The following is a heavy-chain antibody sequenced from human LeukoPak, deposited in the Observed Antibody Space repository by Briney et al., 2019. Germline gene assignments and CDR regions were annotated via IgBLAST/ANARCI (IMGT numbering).Heavy chain of an antibody. J-gene: IGHJ4*02. Sequence: GGSLRLSCAASGFTFSSYSMNWVRQAPGKGLEWLSYISSSSSTIYYADSVKGRFTISRDNAKNSLYLQMNSLRAEDTAVYHCARARVVTGDFDYWGQGTLVTVSS. CDR1: GFTFSSYS. CDR3: ARARVVTGDFDY. D-gene: IGHD2-21*02. V-gene: IGHV3-48*01. CDR2: ISSSSSTI.